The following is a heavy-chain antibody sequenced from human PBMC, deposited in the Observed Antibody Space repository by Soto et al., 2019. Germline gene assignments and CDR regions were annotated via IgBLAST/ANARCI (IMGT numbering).Heavy chain of an antibody. J-gene: IGHJ5*02. D-gene: IGHD3-10*01. V-gene: IGHV4-30-2*01. CDR1: GGSISSGGYS. CDR3: AKIRGVRPQP. CDR2: IYHSGST. Sequence: TLSLTCAVSGGSISSGGYSWSWIRQPPGKGLEWIGYIYHSGSTYYNPSLKSRVTISVDRSKNQFSLKLSSVTAADTAVYYCAKIRGVRPQPWGQGTLVTVSS.